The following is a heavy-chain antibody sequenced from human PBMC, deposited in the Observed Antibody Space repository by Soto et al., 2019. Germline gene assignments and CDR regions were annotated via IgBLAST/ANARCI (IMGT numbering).Heavy chain of an antibody. J-gene: IGHJ3*02. CDR2: INPNGGST. Sequence: QVQLVQSGAEVKKPGASVKISCEASGYSFTSQYVHWVRQAPGQGLEWMGIINPNGGSTTYAQKFRGRFPRTRDPSTGTVQGGLGSLPSGDTAVFYGPREQGPRRGGGGTEPLDIWGQGTMVTVAS. CDR3: PREQGPRRGGGGTEPLDI. D-gene: IGHD3-16*01. V-gene: IGHV1-46*03. CDR1: GYSFTSQY.